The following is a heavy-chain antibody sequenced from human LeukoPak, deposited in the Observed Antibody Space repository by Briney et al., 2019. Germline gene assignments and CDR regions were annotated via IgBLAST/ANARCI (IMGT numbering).Heavy chain of an antibody. Sequence: PGGSLRLSCAASGFTFSSYWMHWVRQAPGKGLVWVSRINSDGSSTSYADSVKGRFTISRDNAKNTLYLQMNSLRAEDTAVYYCAREGPTPDMGELLRPGAFDIWGQGTMVTVSS. CDR2: INSDGSST. J-gene: IGHJ3*02. CDR1: GFTFSSYW. V-gene: IGHV3-74*01. D-gene: IGHD1-26*01. CDR3: AREGPTPDMGELLRPGAFDI.